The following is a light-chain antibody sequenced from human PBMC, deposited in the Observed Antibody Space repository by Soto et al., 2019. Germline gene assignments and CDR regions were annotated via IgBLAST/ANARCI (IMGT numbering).Light chain of an antibody. V-gene: IGLV3-21*02. J-gene: IGLJ3*02. CDR3: HVWDGSSDHWV. CDR2: DDR. CDR1: NIGSKS. Sequence: SYELTQPPSVSVAPGQTAKIACGGTNIGSKSVHWYQQKAGQAPVLVVYDDRDRPSGIPERFSGSNSGGTATLIISRVEAGDEADYHCHVWDGSSDHWVFGGGTQLTVL.